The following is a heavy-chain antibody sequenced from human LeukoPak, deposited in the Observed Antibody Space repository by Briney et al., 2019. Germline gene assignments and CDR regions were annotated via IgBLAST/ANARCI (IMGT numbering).Heavy chain of an antibody. CDR3: AGGDYGDEFDP. D-gene: IGHD4-17*01. Sequence: GGSLRLSCAASGFTFSSYAMSWVRQAPGKGREWVSAISGSVGSTYYADSVKGRFTISRDNSKNTLYLQMNSLRAEDTAVYYCAGGDYGDEFDPWGQGTLVTVSS. V-gene: IGHV3-23*01. J-gene: IGHJ5*02. CDR2: ISGSVGST. CDR1: GFTFSSYA.